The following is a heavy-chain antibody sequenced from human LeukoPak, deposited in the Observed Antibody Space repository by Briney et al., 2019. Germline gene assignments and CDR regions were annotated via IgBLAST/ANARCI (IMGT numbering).Heavy chain of an antibody. J-gene: IGHJ6*03. D-gene: IGHD2-2*01. Sequence: SETLSLTCTVSGGSISSYYWSWIRQPPGKGLEWIGSIYYSGSTYYNPSLKSRVTISIDTSKNQFSLKLSSVTAADTAVYYCEAIVVVPAAMSYYYMDVWGKGTTVTISS. V-gene: IGHV4-59*05. CDR3: EAIVVVPAAMSYYYMDV. CDR2: IYYSGST. CDR1: GGSISSYY.